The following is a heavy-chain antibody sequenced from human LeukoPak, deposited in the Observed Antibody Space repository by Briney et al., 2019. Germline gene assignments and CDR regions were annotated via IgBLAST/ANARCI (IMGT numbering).Heavy chain of an antibody. V-gene: IGHV1-8*01. J-gene: IGHJ6*03. CDR2: MNPNRGNT. D-gene: IGHD6-19*01. CDR1: GYTFTSYD. Sequence: ASVKLSCKASGYTFTSYDINWGRQATGHGREGMGWMNPNRGNTGDAQKLPRRVTMTTNTIISTAYMEQSSLRSEDTAVYYCARSDVSSGWYWGYSYYYMDVWGKGTTVTISS. CDR3: ARSDVSSGWYWGYSYYYMDV.